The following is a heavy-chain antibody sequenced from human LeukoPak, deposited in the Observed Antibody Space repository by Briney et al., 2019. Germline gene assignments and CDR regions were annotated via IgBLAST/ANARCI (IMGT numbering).Heavy chain of an antibody. D-gene: IGHD1-7*01. J-gene: IGHJ6*03. CDR2: ISAYNGNT. Sequence: ASVKVSCKASGYTFTSYGISWVRQAPGQGLEWMGWISAYNGNTNYAQKLQGRVTMTTDTSTSTAYMELRSLRSDDTAVYYCARAPQLTGTTVFQYYYYCMDVWGKGTTVTVSS. V-gene: IGHV1-18*01. CDR3: ARAPQLTGTTVFQYYYYCMDV. CDR1: GYTFTSYG.